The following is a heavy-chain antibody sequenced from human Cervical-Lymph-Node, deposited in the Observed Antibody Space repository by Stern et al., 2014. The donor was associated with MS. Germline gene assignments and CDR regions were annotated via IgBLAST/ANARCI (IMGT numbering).Heavy chain of an antibody. D-gene: IGHD5-24*01. V-gene: IGHV4-61*02. CDR2: IYTSGSP. CDR3: ARDTNVEMATIRDGGYFDY. CDR1: GGSISSGSYY. Sequence: QVQLQESGPGLVKPSQTLSLTCTVSGGSISSGSYYWSWIRQPAGKGLEWIGRIYTSGSPNYTPPLKSRVTISVDTSKNHFSLKLSSVTAADTAVYYCARDTNVEMATIRDGGYFDYWGQGTLVTVSS. J-gene: IGHJ4*02.